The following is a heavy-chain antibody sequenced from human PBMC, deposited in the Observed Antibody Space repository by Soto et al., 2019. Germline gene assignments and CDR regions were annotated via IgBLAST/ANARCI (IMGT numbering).Heavy chain of an antibody. CDR1: GGSISSGGYY. J-gene: IGHJ6*02. CDR2: IYYSGST. D-gene: IGHD6-13*01. Sequence: LALTCTVSGGSISSGGYYWSWIRQHPGKGLEWIGYIYYSGSTYYNPSLKSRVTISVDTSKNQFSLKLSSVTAADTAVYYCARERGDSRWYFRYYGMDVWGQGTTVTVSS. CDR3: ARERGDSRWYFRYYGMDV. V-gene: IGHV4-31*03.